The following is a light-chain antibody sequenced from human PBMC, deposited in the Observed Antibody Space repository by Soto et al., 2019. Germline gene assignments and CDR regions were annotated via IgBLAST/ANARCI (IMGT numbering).Light chain of an antibody. CDR3: SSYAGSINPYV. CDR1: SGDIGGYDY. Sequence: QSALTQPPSASGSPGQSVNISCTGTSGDIGGYDYVSWYQQHPGKAPKLMIYEVTKRPLGVPDRFSGSKSGNTASLTVSGLQAEDEADYYCSSYAGSINPYVFGTGTKLTVL. V-gene: IGLV2-8*01. J-gene: IGLJ1*01. CDR2: EVT.